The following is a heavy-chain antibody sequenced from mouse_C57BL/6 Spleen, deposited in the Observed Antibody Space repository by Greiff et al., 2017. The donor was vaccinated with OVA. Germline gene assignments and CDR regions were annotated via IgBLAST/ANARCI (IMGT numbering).Heavy chain of an antibody. Sequence: EVQLQESGPGLVKPSQSLSLTCSVTGYSITSGYYWNWIRQFPGNQLEWVGYISYDGSNNYNPSLKNRISITRDTSRNQFFLKLNSVTTEDTAKYDCESNSSGNAYWGQGTTLTVSS. CDR1: GYSITSGYY. CDR2: ISYDGSN. D-gene: IGHD3-2*02. J-gene: IGHJ2*01. CDR3: ESNSSGNAY. V-gene: IGHV3-6*01.